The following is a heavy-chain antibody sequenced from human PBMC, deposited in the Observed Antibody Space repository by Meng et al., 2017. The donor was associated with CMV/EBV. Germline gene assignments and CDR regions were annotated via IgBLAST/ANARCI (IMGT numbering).Heavy chain of an antibody. CDR2: IIPILGIA. V-gene: IGHV1-69*10. CDR3: ARGYGRSSRPFDY. CDR1: GGTFSSYA. D-gene: IGHD5-18*01. Sequence: SVKVSCKASGGTFSSYAISWVRQAPGQGLEWMGGIIPILGIANYAQKLQGRVTITADKSTSTACMELSSLRSEDTAVYYCARGYGRSSRPFDYWGQGTLVTVSS. J-gene: IGHJ4*02.